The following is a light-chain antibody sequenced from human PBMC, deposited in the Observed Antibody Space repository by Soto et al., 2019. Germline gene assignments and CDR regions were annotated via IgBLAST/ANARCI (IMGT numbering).Light chain of an antibody. Sequence: QAVVTQPPSASGTPGQRVTISCSGSSSNIGSNYVYWYQQLPGTAPKLLIYRNNQRPSGVPDRSSGSKSGTSASLAISGLRSEDEADYYCAAWDDSLSGHVVFGGGTKVTVL. CDR3: AAWDDSLSGHVV. J-gene: IGLJ2*01. CDR1: SSNIGSNY. V-gene: IGLV1-47*01. CDR2: RNN.